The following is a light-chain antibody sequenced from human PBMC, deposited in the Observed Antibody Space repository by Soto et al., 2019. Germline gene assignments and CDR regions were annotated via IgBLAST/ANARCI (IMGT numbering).Light chain of an antibody. Sequence: QSVLTQPPSVSGAPGQRVTISCTGSSSNIGAGYDVHWYQQLPGTAPILLIYGNSNRPSGVPDRFSGSKSGTSASLAITGLQAEDEADYYCQSYDSSLSGWGVFGGGTKLTVL. CDR3: QSYDSSLSGWGV. CDR2: GNS. CDR1: SSNIGAGYD. V-gene: IGLV1-40*01. J-gene: IGLJ3*02.